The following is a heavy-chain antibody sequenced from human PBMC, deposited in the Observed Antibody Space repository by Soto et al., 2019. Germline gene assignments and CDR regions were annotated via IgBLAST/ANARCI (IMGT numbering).Heavy chain of an antibody. V-gene: IGHV3-30*18. J-gene: IGHJ4*02. D-gene: IGHD5-18*01. CDR3: AKDQGYSYAAGY. CDR1: GFTFSSYG. Sequence: GGSLRLSCAASGFTFSSYGMHWVRQAPGKGLEWVAVISYDGSNKYYADSVKGRLTISRDNSKNTLYLQMNSLRAEDTAVYYCAKDQGYSYAAGYWGQGTLVTVSS. CDR2: ISYDGSNK.